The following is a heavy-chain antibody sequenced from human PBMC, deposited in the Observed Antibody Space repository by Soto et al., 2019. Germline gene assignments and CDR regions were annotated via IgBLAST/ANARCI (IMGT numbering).Heavy chain of an antibody. CDR3: AKSPRGEMSTD. CDR1: GYTFINYH. D-gene: IGHD4-4*01. V-gene: IGHV1-18*01. J-gene: IGHJ4*02. Sequence: QVQLVQSGGEVKKPGASVTVSCKASGYTFINYHITWVRQAPGQGLEWMAWINTYNGMTDYAKRFQGRVTMTRDTSTSTAYMELRNLGSDDTAVYFCAKSPRGEMSTDWGQGTLVTVSS. CDR2: INTYNGMT.